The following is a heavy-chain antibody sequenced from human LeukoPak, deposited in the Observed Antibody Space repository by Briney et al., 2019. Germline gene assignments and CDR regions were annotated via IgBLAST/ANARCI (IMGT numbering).Heavy chain of an antibody. CDR2: IYYSGST. J-gene: IGHJ4*02. Sequence: TSETLSLTCTVSGGSISSGGYYWSWIRQHPGKGLEWIGYIYYSGSTYYNPSLKSRVTISVDTSKNQFSLKLSSVTAADTAVYYCAGARHYYDSSGYCANFDYWGQGTLVTVSS. CDR1: GGSISSGGYY. CDR3: AGARHYYDSSGYCANFDY. D-gene: IGHD3-22*01. V-gene: IGHV4-31*03.